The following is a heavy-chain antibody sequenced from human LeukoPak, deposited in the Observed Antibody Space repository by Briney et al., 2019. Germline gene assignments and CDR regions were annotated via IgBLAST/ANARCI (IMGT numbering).Heavy chain of an antibody. CDR2: ISYDGSNK. CDR3: ANGYYYGSGSYYKEAFDI. D-gene: IGHD3-10*01. Sequence: PGGSLRLSCAASGFSFSSYGMHWVRQAPGKGLEWVVVISYDGSNKYYADSVKGRFTISRDNSKNTLYLQMNSLRAEDTAVYYCANGYYYGSGSYYKEAFDIWGQGTMVTVSS. J-gene: IGHJ3*02. V-gene: IGHV3-30*18. CDR1: GFSFSSYG.